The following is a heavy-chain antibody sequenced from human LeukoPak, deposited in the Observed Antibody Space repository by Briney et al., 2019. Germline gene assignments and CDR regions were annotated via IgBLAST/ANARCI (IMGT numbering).Heavy chain of an antibody. CDR3: ARGIMITFGGVIVYNWFDP. CDR1: GYTFTSYA. CDR2: INTNTGNP. Sequence: ASVKVSCKASGYTFTSYAMNWVRQAPGQGLEWMGWINTNTGNPTYAQGFTGRFVFSLDTSVSTAYLQISSLKAEDTAVYYCARGIMITFGGVIVYNWFDPWGQGTLVTVSS. D-gene: IGHD3-16*02. V-gene: IGHV7-4-1*02. J-gene: IGHJ5*02.